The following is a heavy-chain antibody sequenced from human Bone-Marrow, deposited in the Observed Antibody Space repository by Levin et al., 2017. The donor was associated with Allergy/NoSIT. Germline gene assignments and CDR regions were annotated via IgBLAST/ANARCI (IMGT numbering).Heavy chain of an antibody. CDR1: GFTFSSYA. CDR3: ASPGDYFDEYYFDY. J-gene: IGHJ4*02. D-gene: IGHD4-17*01. Sequence: SCAASGFTFSSYAMHWVRQAPGKGLEWVAVISYDGSNKYYADSVKGRFTISRDNSKNTLYLQMNSLRAEDTAVYYCASPGDYFDEYYFDYWGQGTLVTVSS. CDR2: ISYDGSNK. V-gene: IGHV3-30-3*01.